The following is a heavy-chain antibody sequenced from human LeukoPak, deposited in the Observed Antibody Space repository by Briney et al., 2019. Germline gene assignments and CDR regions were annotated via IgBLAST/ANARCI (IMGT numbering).Heavy chain of an antibody. CDR3: AKDDYDILTGYYSIDY. Sequence: GGSLRLSCAASGFTFSSYAMSWVRQAPRKGLEWVSAISGSGGSTYYADSVKGRFTISRDNSKNTLYLQMNSLRAEDTAVYYCAKDDYDILTGYYSIDYWGQGTLVTVSS. D-gene: IGHD3-9*01. CDR1: GFTFSSYA. J-gene: IGHJ4*02. CDR2: ISGSGGST. V-gene: IGHV3-23*01.